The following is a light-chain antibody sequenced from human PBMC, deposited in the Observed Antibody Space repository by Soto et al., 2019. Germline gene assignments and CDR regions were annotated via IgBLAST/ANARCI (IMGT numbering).Light chain of an antibody. V-gene: IGLV2-23*01. CDR1: SSDVGIYNL. CDR3: CSYAGSDVV. J-gene: IGLJ2*01. Sequence: QSALTQPASVSGSPGQSITISCTGTSSDVGIYNLVSWYQQHPGKAPKLMIYEGSKRPSGVSNRFSGSKSGNTASLTISGLQAEDEADYYCCSYAGSDVVFGGGTKLTV. CDR2: EGS.